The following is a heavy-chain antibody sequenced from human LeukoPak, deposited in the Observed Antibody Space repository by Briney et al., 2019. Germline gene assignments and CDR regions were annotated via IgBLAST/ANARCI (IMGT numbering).Heavy chain of an antibody. J-gene: IGHJ4*02. CDR3: ARGASWQQLGY. D-gene: IGHD6-13*01. V-gene: IGHV4-31*03. CDR1: GGSISSGDYY. Sequence: PSETLSLTCTVSGGSISSGDYYWSWIRQPPGKGLEWIGYIYYSGSTYYNPSLKSRVTISVDTSKNQFSLKLSSVTAADTAVYYCARGASWQQLGYWGQGTLVTVSS. CDR2: IYYSGST.